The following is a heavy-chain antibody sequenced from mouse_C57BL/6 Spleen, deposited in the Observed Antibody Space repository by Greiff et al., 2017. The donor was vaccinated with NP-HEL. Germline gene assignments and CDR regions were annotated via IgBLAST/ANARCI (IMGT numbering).Heavy chain of an antibody. CDR3: ARVFDYVPYWYFDV. V-gene: IGHV1-52*01. J-gene: IGHJ1*03. CDR2: IDPSDSET. D-gene: IGHD2-4*01. CDR1: GYTFTSYW. Sequence: QVQLQQPGAELVRPGSSVKLSCKASGYTFTSYWMHWVKQRPIQGLEWIGNIDPSDSETHYNQKFKDKATLTVDKSSSTAYMQLSSLTSEDSAVYYCARVFDYVPYWYFDVWGTGTTVTVSS.